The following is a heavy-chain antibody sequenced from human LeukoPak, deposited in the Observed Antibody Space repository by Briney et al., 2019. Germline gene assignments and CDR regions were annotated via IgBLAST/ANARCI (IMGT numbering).Heavy chain of an antibody. J-gene: IGHJ4*02. D-gene: IGHD2-15*01. Sequence: GGSLRLSCAASGFTVSSNHMSWVRQAPGKGLEWVSVIYSGGSTYYADSVKGRFTISRDNSKNTLYLQMNSLRAEDTAVYYCARDFPPDGVYCSGGSCYHDYWGQGTLVTVSS. CDR2: IYSGGST. CDR1: GFTVSSNH. CDR3: ARDFPPDGVYCSGGSCYHDY. V-gene: IGHV3-66*01.